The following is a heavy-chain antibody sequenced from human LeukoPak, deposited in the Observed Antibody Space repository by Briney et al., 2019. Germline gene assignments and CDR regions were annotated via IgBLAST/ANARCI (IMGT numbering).Heavy chain of an antibody. J-gene: IGHJ4*02. D-gene: IGHD4-17*01. CDR3: AKDNGDVGYYFDY. CDR1: GFTFSSYA. CDR2: ISGSGGST. V-gene: IGHV3-23*01. Sequence: GGSLRLSCAASGFTFSSYAMSWVRQAPGKGLEWVSAISGSGGSTYYADSVKGRFTISRDNSKHTLYLQMNSLRAEDTAVYYCAKDNGDVGYYFDYWGQGTLVTVSS.